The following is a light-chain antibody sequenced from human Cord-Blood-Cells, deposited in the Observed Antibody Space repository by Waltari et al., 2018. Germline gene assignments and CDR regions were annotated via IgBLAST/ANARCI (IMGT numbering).Light chain of an antibody. CDR3: QAWDSSVV. CDR1: KLGDKY. V-gene: IGLV3-1*01. J-gene: IGLJ2*01. Sequence: SYELTQPPSVSVSPGQTASITCSGAKLGDKYACWYQQKPGQSPVLVIYRDSKRPSGIPERFSGSNSGNTATLTISGTQAMDEADYYCQAWDSSVVFGGGTKLTVL. CDR2: RDS.